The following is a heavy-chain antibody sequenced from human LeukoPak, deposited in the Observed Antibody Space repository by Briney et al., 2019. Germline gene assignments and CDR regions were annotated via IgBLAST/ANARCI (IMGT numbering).Heavy chain of an antibody. CDR2: IKRKTDGGTT. J-gene: IGHJ4*02. Sequence: KPGGSLRLSCAASGFTFSDAWMNWVRQAPGKGLEWVGRIKRKTDGGTTDYAAPVKGRFTISRDDSKNTSYLQMNSLKTEDTAVYYCTTGNWGPYWGQGTLVTVSS. V-gene: IGHV3-15*07. CDR1: GFTFSDAW. CDR3: TTGNWGPY. D-gene: IGHD7-27*01.